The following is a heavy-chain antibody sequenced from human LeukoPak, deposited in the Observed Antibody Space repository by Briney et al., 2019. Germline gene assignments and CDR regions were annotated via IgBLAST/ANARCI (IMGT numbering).Heavy chain of an antibody. J-gene: IGHJ5*02. CDR1: GGSFSGYY. Sequence: SETLSLTCAVYGGSFSGYYWSWIRQPPGKGLEWIGEINHSGSTNYNPSLKSRVTISVDTSKNQFSLKLSSVTAADTAVYYCARGKKLLWFGELLAHRYNWFDPWGQGTLVTVSS. CDR2: INHSGST. CDR3: ARGKKLLWFGELLAHRYNWFDP. D-gene: IGHD3-10*01. V-gene: IGHV4-34*01.